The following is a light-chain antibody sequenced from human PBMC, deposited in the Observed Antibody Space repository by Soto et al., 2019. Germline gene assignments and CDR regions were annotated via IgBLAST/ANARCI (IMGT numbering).Light chain of an antibody. J-gene: IGKJ1*01. V-gene: IGKV1-5*01. CDR2: AAS. CDR3: LQYNASPWT. Sequence: DIQMTQSPSTLSASVGDRVAITCRASQSINSWLAWYQQKPGKAPKVLIYAASNLESGVPSRFSGSGSRTEFTLAISRLQPDDFATYYCLQYNASPWTFGQGTKVDIK. CDR1: QSINSW.